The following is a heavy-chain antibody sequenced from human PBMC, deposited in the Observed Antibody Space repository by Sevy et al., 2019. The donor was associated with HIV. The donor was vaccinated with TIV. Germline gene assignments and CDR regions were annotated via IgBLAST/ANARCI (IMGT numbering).Heavy chain of an antibody. Sequence: GGSLRLSCAASGFNFSSFGMHWVRQAPGKGLEWVAVIWFDGSNTYYADSVKGRFTISRDIAKNTLHLQMNSLRAEDTAVYYCARDLEFYDSGDYGPAFMPDFWGHGTLVTVSS. CDR1: GFNFSSFG. D-gene: IGHD4-17*01. CDR2: IWFDGSNT. V-gene: IGHV3-33*01. J-gene: IGHJ4*01. CDR3: ARDLEFYDSGDYGPAFMPDF.